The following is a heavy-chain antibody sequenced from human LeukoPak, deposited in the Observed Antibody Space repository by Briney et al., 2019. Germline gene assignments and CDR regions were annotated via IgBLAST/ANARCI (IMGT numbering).Heavy chain of an antibody. CDR2: ISSSSYYI. V-gene: IGHV3-21*01. Sequence: GGSLRLSCAASGSTFSSYSMNWVRQAPGKGLEWVSSISSSSYYIYYADSVKGRFTISRDNAKNSLYLQMNSLRAEDTAVYYCARDVAPASAYYYYMDVWGKGTTVTVSS. J-gene: IGHJ6*03. D-gene: IGHD5-12*01. CDR3: ARDVAPASAYYYYMDV. CDR1: GSTFSSYS.